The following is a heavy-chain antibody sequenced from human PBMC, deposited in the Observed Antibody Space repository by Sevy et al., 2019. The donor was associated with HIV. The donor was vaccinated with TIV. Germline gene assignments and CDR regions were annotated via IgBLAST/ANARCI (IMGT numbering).Heavy chain of an antibody. CDR3: AKGSYYDFWSGYYMGVGFDY. J-gene: IGHJ4*02. CDR1: GFTFSSYG. V-gene: IGHV3-30*02. CDR2: IRYDGSNK. Sequence: LSLTCAASGFTFSSYGMHWVRQAPGKGLEWVAFIRYDGSNKYYADSVKGRFTISRDNSKNTLYLQMNSLRAEDTAVYYCAKGSYYDFWSGYYMGVGFDYWGQGTLVTVSS. D-gene: IGHD3-3*01.